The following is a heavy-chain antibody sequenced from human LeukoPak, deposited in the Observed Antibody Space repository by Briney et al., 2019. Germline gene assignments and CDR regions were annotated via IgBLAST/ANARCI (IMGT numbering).Heavy chain of an antibody. J-gene: IGHJ4*02. D-gene: IGHD2-21*01. CDR1: GFTIGKSD. Sequence: GGSLRLSCATSGFTIGKSDMAWVRQAPGKGLEWVGRIKPKTDGETTEYAAPVKDRFSISRDDSRSMMYLQMNSLKTEDTAVYYCITPLPYSAQGGQGTLVTVSS. V-gene: IGHV3-15*07. CDR2: IKPKTDGETT. CDR3: ITPLPYSAQ.